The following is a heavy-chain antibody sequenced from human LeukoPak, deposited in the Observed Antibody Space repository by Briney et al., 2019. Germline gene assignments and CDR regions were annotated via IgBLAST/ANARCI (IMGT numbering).Heavy chain of an antibody. Sequence: GGSLRLSCVASEFTLRSYSMHWVRQAPGKGLEWVSYISTSSTYIYYADSVMGRFTISRGNAKNSLYLHMSSLRAEDTAVYYCARDASGSSIGLIDFWGQGTLVTVSS. CDR3: ARDASGSSIGLIDF. D-gene: IGHD1-26*01. CDR1: EFTLRSYS. CDR2: ISTSSTYI. J-gene: IGHJ4*02. V-gene: IGHV3-21*01.